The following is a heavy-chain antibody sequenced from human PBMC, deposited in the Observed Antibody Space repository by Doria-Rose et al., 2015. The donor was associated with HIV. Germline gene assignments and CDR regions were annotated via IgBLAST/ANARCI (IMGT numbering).Heavy chain of an antibody. CDR3: ARGRAQTFDC. V-gene: IGHV4-34*01. CDR1: GGSFSGYY. J-gene: IGHJ4*02. Sequence: QVQLQQWGAGLLKPSETLSLTCAVYGGSFSGYYWNWIRQSPSKGLEWLGEINHGEYTNYSPSLKSRVTISIDTSKNQFSLNLTSVTAADTALYYCARGRAQTFDCWGQGTLVTVSS. CDR2: INHGEYT.